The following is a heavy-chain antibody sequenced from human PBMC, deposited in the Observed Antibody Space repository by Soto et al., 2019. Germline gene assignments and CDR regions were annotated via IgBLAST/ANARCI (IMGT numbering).Heavy chain of an antibody. V-gene: IGHV1-69*06. CDR3: ARDYDYRNGNGY. J-gene: IGHJ4*02. CDR2: IIPIFGTA. Sequence: SSVKVSCKASGYTFTSYGISWVRQAPGQGLEWMGGIIPIFGTANYAQKFQGRVTITADKSTSTAYMELSSLRSEDTAVYYCARDYDYRNGNGYWGQGTLVTVSS. CDR1: GYTFTSYG. D-gene: IGHD4-4*01.